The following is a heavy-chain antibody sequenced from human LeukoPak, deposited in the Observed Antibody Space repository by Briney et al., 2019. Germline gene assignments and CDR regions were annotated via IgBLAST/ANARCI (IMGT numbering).Heavy chain of an antibody. CDR1: GFTFSDYY. D-gene: IGHD1-26*01. V-gene: IGHV3-11*01. Sequence: GGSLRLSCAASGFTFSDYYMSWIRQAPGKGLEWVSYISSSGSTIYYADSVKGRFTISRDNAKNSLYLQMNSLRAEDTAVCYCASYSGSHNNWFDPWGQGTLVTVSS. CDR2: ISSSGSTI. J-gene: IGHJ5*02. CDR3: ASYSGSHNNWFDP.